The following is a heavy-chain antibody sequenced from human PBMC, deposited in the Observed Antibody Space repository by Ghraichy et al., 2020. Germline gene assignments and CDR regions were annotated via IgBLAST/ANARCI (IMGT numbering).Heavy chain of an antibody. CDR1: GFTFGRYS. CDR3: VRGLDSAWYEGAH. CDR2: IDSSSSFK. J-gene: IGHJ4*02. D-gene: IGHD6-13*01. Sequence: GGSLRLSCAGSGFTFGRYSMSWVHQAPGKGLEWVSSIDSSSSFKYYAESMKGRFTVSRDNGKNSLYLQMNSLRADDTAIYFCVRGLDSAWYEGAHWGQGTLVTVSS. V-gene: IGHV3-21*01.